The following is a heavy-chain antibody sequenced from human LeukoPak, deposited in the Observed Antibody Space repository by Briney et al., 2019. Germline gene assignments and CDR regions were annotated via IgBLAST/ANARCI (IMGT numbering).Heavy chain of an antibody. CDR3: ARGGYYYLDV. V-gene: IGHV4-61*01. Sequence: SETLSLTCTVSGGSISSSSYYWSWIRQPPGKGLEWIAYIFHSGTTKYNPALKSRVAISLDTPKSQISLRLHTVTAADTAVYYCARGGYYYLDVWGRGTTVTVSS. J-gene: IGHJ6*03. CDR1: GGSISSSSYY. CDR2: IFHSGTT.